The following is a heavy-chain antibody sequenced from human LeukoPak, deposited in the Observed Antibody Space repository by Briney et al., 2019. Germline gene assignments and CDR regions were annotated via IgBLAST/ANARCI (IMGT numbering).Heavy chain of an antibody. J-gene: IGHJ3*02. CDR3: ARVSPSSTSPIAFDI. D-gene: IGHD2-2*01. V-gene: IGHV3-21*06. Sequence: GGSLRLSCAASGFSFNTYSMNWVRQAPGKGLECVSSISSSSIYIDYADSVKGRFTISRDNAKNLLFLQMNSLRAEDTAVYYCARVSPSSTSPIAFDIWGQGTMVTVSS. CDR2: ISSSSIYI. CDR1: GFSFNTYS.